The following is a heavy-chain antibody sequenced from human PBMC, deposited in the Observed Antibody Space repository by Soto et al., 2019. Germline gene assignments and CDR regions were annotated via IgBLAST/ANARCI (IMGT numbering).Heavy chain of an antibody. J-gene: IGHJ6*02. CDR2: IYYSGST. CDR1: GGSISSYY. Sequence: PSETLSLTCTVSGGSISSYYWSWIRQPPGKGLEWIGYIYYSGSTNYNPSLKSRVTISVDTSKNQFSLKLSSVTAADTAVYYCARDRLAARLDYYYGMDVWGQGTTVTVSS. D-gene: IGHD6-6*01. V-gene: IGHV4-59*01. CDR3: ARDRLAARLDYYYGMDV.